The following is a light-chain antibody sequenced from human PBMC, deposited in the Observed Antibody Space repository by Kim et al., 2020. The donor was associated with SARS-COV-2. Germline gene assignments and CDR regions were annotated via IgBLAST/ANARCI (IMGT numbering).Light chain of an antibody. CDR3: AAWDDSLNGFYV. CDR2: SNN. CDR1: SSNIRSNP. Sequence: HRVTISCSGSSSNIRSNPVDWYQQLPGTAPKLLLYSNNQRPSGVPDRFSGSNSGTSASLAISGLQSEDEADYYCAAWDDSLNGFYVFGTGTKVTVL. J-gene: IGLJ1*01. V-gene: IGLV1-44*01.